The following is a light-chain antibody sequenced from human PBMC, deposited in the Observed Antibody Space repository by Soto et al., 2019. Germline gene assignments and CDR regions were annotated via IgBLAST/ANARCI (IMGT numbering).Light chain of an antibody. CDR3: QRDS. V-gene: IGKV3-20*01. CDR2: HTS. Sequence: EIVLTQSPGTLSLSPGERATLSCKTSQIISIQSLAWYQHRPGQAPRLLIYHTSIRATGIPDRFSGSGSGTDFTLTINRLEPEDFAVYYCQRDSFGQGTRLDIK. CDR1: QIISIQS. J-gene: IGKJ2*01.